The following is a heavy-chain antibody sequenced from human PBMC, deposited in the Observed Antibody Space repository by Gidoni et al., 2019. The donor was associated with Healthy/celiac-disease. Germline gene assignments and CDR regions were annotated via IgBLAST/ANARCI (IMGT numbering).Heavy chain of an antibody. D-gene: IGHD5-12*01. CDR3: ARGDGEMATILGTTYYGMDV. V-gene: IGHV4-61*02. J-gene: IGHJ6*02. CDR1: GGSISSGSYY. Sequence: QVQLQESGPGLVKPSQTLFLTCTVSGGSISSGSYYWSWIRQPAGKGLEWIGRIYTSGSTNYNPSLKSRVTISVDTSKNQFSLKLSSVTAADTAVYYCARGDGEMATILGTTYYGMDVWGQGTTVTVSS. CDR2: IYTSGST.